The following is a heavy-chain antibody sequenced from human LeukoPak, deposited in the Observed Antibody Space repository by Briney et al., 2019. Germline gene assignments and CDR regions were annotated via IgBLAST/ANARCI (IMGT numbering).Heavy chain of an antibody. J-gene: IGHJ4*02. CDR3: AKSACSSTSCFYDY. V-gene: IGHV3-9*01. CDR2: ISWNSGSI. CDR1: GFTFHDYA. D-gene: IGHD2-2*01. Sequence: GRSLRLSCAASGFTFHDYAMHWVRQAPGKGLEWVSGISWNSGSIGYADSVKGRFTISRDNAKNSLYLQMNSLRAEDTALYYCAKSACSSTSCFYDYWGQGTLVTVSS.